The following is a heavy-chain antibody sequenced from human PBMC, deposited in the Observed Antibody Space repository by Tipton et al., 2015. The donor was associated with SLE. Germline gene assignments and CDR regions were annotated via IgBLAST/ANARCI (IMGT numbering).Heavy chain of an antibody. V-gene: IGHV4-34*01. CDR2: INHSGGT. D-gene: IGHD3-10*01. CDR3: ARGRGRILFGDY. Sequence: TLSLTCAVYGGSLSGYYWSWIRQPPGKGLEWIGEINHSGGTNCNPSLKSRITISIDTSKNLFSLRLNSVTAADTAVYYCARGRGRILFGDYWGLGPLVTVSS. J-gene: IGHJ4*02. CDR1: GGSLSGYY.